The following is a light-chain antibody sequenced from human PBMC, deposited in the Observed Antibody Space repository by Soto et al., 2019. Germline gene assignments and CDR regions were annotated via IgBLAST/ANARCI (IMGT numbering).Light chain of an antibody. Sequence: EIVLTQSPGTLSLSPGERATLSCRASQSVSSSDLAWYQHKPGQAPRLRIYGASSRATGIPDRFSGSGSGTDFTLTISRLEPEDFAFYYCEQYGSSSWTFGQGTKVDVK. CDR3: EQYGSSSWT. CDR2: GAS. V-gene: IGKV3-20*01. CDR1: QSVSSSD. J-gene: IGKJ1*01.